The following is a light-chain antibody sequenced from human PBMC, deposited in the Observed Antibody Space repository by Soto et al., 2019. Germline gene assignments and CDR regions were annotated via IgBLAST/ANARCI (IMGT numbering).Light chain of an antibody. V-gene: IGKV3-11*01. J-gene: IGKJ5*01. CDR1: QSVSSY. CDR3: KQYGGSPIT. CDR2: DAY. Sequence: EIVLTQSPATLSLSPGERATLSCRASQSVSSYLAWYQQKPGQAPRLLIYDAYNRATGIQARFSGSGSGIDFTLTIRRLEPEDFALYYCKQYGGSPITFGLGTRLEIK.